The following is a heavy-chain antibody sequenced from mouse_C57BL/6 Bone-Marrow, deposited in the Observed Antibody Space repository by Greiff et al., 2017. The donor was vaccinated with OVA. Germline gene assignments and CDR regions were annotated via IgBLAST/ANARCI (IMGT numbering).Heavy chain of an antibody. CDR1: GFTFSDYG. CDR2: ISSGSSTL. V-gene: IGHV5-17*01. J-gene: IGHJ4*01. Sequence: EVNVVESGGGLVKPGGSLKLSCAASGFTFSDYGMHWVRQAPEKGLEWVAYISSGSSTLYYADTVKGRFTISRDNAKHTLFLQLTSLRSEDTAMYYCAKISYESSYNAMDYWGQGTSDTVSS. D-gene: IGHD2-4*01. CDR3: AKISYESSYNAMDY.